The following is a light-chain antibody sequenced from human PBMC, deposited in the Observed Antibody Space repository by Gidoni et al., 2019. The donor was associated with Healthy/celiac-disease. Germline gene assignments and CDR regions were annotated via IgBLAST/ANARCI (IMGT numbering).Light chain of an antibody. V-gene: IGKV3D-11*01. J-gene: IGKJ4*01. CDR3: QQRSNWLGT. CDR1: QGVISY. Sequence: EFTHSPATLSLSPGERATLSCRASQGVISYLAWYQQIPGQAPRLLIYDASNRATGIPARFSGSGPGTDFTLTISSLEPEDFAVYYCQQRSNWLGTFGGGTKVEIK. CDR2: DAS.